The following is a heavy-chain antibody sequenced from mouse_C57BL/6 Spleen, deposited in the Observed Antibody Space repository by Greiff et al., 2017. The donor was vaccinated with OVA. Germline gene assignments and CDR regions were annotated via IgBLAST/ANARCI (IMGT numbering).Heavy chain of an antibody. D-gene: IGHD1-2*01. Sequence: EVQRVESGAELVKPGASVKLSCTASGFNIKDYYMHWVKQRTEQGLEWIGRIDPEDGETKYAPKFQGKATITADTSSNTAYLQLSSLTSEDTSVYYCARATTADYWYFDVWGTGTTVTVSS. J-gene: IGHJ1*03. V-gene: IGHV14-2*01. CDR3: ARATTADYWYFDV. CDR2: IDPEDGET. CDR1: GFNIKDYY.